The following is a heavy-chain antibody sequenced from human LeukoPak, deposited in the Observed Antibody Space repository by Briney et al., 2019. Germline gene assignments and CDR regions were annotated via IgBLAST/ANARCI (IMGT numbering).Heavy chain of an antibody. CDR2: IGSDGHI. CDR1: GFTFSSSG. CDR3: ERDGSGWSRDY. Sequence: GGSLTLSCAPSGFTFSSSGMTWVRQAPGKGLQWVSTIGSDGHIYYEDSVKGRVTIDRDNARNSVFLQMNSMRVEDRAVYYCERDGSGWSRDYWGQGTLVTVSS. D-gene: IGHD6-19*01. J-gene: IGHJ4*02. V-gene: IGHV3-21*01.